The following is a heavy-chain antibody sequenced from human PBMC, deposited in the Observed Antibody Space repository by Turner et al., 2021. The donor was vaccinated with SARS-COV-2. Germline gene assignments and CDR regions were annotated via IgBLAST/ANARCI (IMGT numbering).Heavy chain of an antibody. CDR1: GGTFSTVT. D-gene: IGHD6-13*01. Sequence: QVPLVQSGAVVKTPGSSVKVSCKASGGTFSTVTISWVRQAPGQGREWMGRIIPILGITTYAQKFQGRVTITADKYTSTAYMELSSLSSEDTAVYYCARDEEGIAAAYYYAMDVWGQGTTVTVSS. CDR3: ARDEEGIAAAYYYAMDV. V-gene: IGHV1-69*08. CDR2: IIPILGIT. J-gene: IGHJ6*02.